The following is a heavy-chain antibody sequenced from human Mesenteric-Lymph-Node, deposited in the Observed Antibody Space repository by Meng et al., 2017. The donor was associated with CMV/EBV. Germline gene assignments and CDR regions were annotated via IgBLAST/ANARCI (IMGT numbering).Heavy chain of an antibody. CDR1: GGSVSSGSFY. CDR2: VFYTGSG. D-gene: IGHD3-9*01. CDR3: ARGIRYFDGDWFDP. V-gene: IGHV4-61*01. Sequence: SGGSVSSGSFYWSWIRQPPGKGLEWIGYVFYTGSGFYNPSLKHRVTISVDTSNNQLSRNLRSVTAADTAVYYCARGIRYFDGDWFDPWGQGTLVTVSS. J-gene: IGHJ5*02.